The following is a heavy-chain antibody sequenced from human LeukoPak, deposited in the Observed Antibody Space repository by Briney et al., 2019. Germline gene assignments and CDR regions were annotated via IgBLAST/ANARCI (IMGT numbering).Heavy chain of an antibody. Sequence: ASVKVSCKASGYTFNSYDISWVRQAPGQGLEWMARISTYNGNTNYAQKVQGRATMTTDTSTSTAYMELRSLRSDDTAVYYCARVLRYDFWSAYYFDYWGQGTLVTVSS. CDR2: ISTYNGNT. J-gene: IGHJ4*02. CDR1: GYTFNSYD. V-gene: IGHV1-18*01. D-gene: IGHD3-3*01. CDR3: ARVLRYDFWSAYYFDY.